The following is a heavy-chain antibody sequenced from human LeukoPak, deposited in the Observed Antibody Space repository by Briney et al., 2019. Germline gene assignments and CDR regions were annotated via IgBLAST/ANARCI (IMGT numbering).Heavy chain of an antibody. CDR3: ARHGGSYSFDY. D-gene: IGHD1-26*01. CDR2: VSDSGTT. J-gene: IGHJ4*02. CDR1: GGSISSYY. Sequence: SETLSLTCTVSGGSISSYYWSWVRQPPGKALEWIGYVSDSGTTNNNPSLKSRVTISLDTSRDHFSLKRSSVTAADTAVYYCARHGGSYSFDYWGQGTLVTVSS. V-gene: IGHV4-59*08.